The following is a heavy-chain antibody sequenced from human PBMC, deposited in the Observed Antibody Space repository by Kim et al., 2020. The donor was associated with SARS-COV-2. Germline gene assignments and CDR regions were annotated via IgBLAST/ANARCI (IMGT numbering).Heavy chain of an antibody. D-gene: IGHD1-26*01. CDR1: GGSFSGYY. Sequence: SETLSLTCAVYGGSFSGYYWSWIRQPPGKGLEWIGEINHSGSTNYNPSLKSRVTISVDTSKNQFSLKLSSVTAADTAVYYCARVGGSYYVKYFGLDYWGHGTLVTVSS. CDR3: ARVGGSYYVKYFGLDY. CDR2: INHSGST. J-gene: IGHJ4*01. V-gene: IGHV4-34*01.